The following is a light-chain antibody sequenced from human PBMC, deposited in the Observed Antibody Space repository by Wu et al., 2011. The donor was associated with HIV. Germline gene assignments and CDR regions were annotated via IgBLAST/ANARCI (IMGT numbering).Light chain of an antibody. CDR3: QQRSSWPLT. CDR1: QSVSGY. J-gene: IGKJ4*01. CDR2: DTS. Sequence: LSLSPGERATLSCRASQSVSGYLAWYQQKPGQAPRLLISDTSNRATGIPARFRGSGSGTDFTLTISSLEPEDFAVYYCQQRSSWPLTFGGGTKVEIK. V-gene: IGKV3-11*01.